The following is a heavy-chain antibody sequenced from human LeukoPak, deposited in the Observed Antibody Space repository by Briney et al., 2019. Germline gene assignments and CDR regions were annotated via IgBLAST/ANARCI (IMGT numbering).Heavy chain of an antibody. D-gene: IGHD1-26*01. V-gene: IGHV4-61*01. CDR2: IYYSGST. CDR1: GDSLSSGTYY. Sequence: SQTLSLTCTVSGDSLSSGTYYWSWIRQPPGKGLEWIGYIYYSGSTNYNPSLKSRVTISVDTSKNQFSLKLSSVTAADTAVYYCARWDDAFDIWGQGTMVTVSS. J-gene: IGHJ3*02. CDR3: ARWDDAFDI.